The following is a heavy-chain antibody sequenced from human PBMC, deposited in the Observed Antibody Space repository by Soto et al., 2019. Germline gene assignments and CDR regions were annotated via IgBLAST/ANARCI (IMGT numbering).Heavy chain of an antibody. V-gene: IGHV2-5*02. D-gene: IGHD3-3*01. CDR1: GFSLSTSGVG. J-gene: IGHJ4*02. CDR2: IYWDDDK. CDR3: AHLGPQYYDFWSGYYPFDY. Sequence: SGPTLVNPTQTLTLTCTFSGFSLSTSGVGVGWIRQPPGKALEWLALIYWDDDKRYSPSLKSRLTITKDTSKNQVVLTMTNMDPVDTATYYCAHLGPQYYDFWSGYYPFDYWGQGTLVTVSS.